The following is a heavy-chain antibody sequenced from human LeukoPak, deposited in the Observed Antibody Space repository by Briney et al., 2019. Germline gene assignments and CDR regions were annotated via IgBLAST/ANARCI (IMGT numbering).Heavy chain of an antibody. D-gene: IGHD6-19*01. CDR2: TSGGGGST. V-gene: IGHV3-23*01. J-gene: IGHJ4*02. CDR3: ARGAVAVAGPVDY. CDR1: GFVFSSYA. Sequence: GGSLRLSCAASGFVFSSYAMTWVRQTPGKGLEWVSDTSGGGGSTYYADSVKGRFTISRDNSKDTLYLQLNSLRAEDTAVYYCARGAVAVAGPVDYWGQGTLVTVSS.